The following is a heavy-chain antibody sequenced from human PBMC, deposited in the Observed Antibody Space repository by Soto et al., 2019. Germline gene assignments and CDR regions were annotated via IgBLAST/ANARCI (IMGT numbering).Heavy chain of an antibody. CDR3: TTNPVGYRYFDY. V-gene: IGHV3-15*01. CDR2: IKKNADGGTT. CDR1: GFIVSNAW. J-gene: IGHJ4*02. Sequence: PGGSLRLSCAASGFIVSNAWMSWVRQAPGKGLELVGRIKKNADGGTTDYAAPVEGRLTISRDDSKNTLFLQMNSLRPEDIAVYYCTTNPVGYRYFDYWGQGTLVTVSS. D-gene: IGHD5-18*01.